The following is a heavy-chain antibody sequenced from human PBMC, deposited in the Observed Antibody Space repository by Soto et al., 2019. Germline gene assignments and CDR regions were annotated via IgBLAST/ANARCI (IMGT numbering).Heavy chain of an antibody. J-gene: IGHJ3*02. V-gene: IGHV4-59*01. D-gene: IGHD3-3*01. CDR2: IYYSGRT. CDR1: GGSISSYY. CDR3: ARFVTGSGYVFWSGNGGFDI. Sequence: QVQLQESGPGLVKPSETLSLTCTASGGSISSYYWSWIRQPPGKGLEWIGYIYYSGRTTYNPSLKSRVTISVDTSKNQFCLQLSSVPAADTAVYYCARFVTGSGYVFWSGNGGFDIWGQGTMVTVSP.